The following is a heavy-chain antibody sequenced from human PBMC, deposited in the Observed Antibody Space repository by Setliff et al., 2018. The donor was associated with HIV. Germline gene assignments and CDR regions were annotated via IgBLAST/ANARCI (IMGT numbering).Heavy chain of an antibody. CDR3: ARKGLRVIQLERRRSAFDI. J-gene: IGHJ3*02. Sequence: SETLSLTCAVYGGSFSGYYWTWIRQTPGKGLEWIGEITHIGSTTHTPSLRSRVSMSVDTSKKQFSLNLSSVTAADTAVYYCARKGLRVIQLERRRSAFDIWGQVTMVTVS. V-gene: IGHV4-34*01. CDR2: ITHIGST. D-gene: IGHD1-1*01. CDR1: GGSFSGYY.